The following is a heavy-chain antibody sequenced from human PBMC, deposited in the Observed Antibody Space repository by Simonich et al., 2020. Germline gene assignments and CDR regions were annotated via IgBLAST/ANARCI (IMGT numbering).Heavy chain of an antibody. D-gene: IGHD2-21*01. CDR3: AKEVSSGFISG. V-gene: IGHV3-23*01. CDR2: ISGGGVST. Sequence: EVQLLESGGGLVQPGGSLRLSCAASGFTFSSYAMSWVRQAPGKGVGWVSGISGGGVSTYYADSVKGRFTISRDNSKNTLYLQMNSLRAEDTAVYYCAKEVSSGFISGWGQGTMVTVSS. J-gene: IGHJ3*01. CDR1: GFTFSSYA.